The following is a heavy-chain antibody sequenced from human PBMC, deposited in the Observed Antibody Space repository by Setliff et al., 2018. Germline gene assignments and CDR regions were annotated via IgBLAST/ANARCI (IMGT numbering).Heavy chain of an antibody. CDR2: ISPNSGGT. Sequence: ASVKVSCKASGYTFTGYYLHWVRQAPGQGLEWMGWISPNSGGTNYAQKFQGWVTMTRDTSISTAYMELSRLRSVDTAVYHCATGHCSSTSCYEDYYGIDVWGQGTTVTVSS. D-gene: IGHD2-2*01. CDR1: GYTFTGYY. V-gene: IGHV1-2*04. J-gene: IGHJ6*02. CDR3: ATGHCSSTSCYEDYYGIDV.